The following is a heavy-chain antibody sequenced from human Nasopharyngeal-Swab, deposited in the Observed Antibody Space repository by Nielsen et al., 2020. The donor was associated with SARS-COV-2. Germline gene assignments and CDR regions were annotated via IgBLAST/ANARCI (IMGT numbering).Heavy chain of an antibody. D-gene: IGHD3-22*01. V-gene: IGHV3-23*01. CDR2: IGGSGVTT. CDR1: GFIFSDYA. Sequence: GESLKISCSASGFIFSDYAMSWVRQAPGKGLEWVSVIGGSGVTTYYAASVKGRFTISRDNSKNTLYLQMNSLRAEDTAVYYCAKDDRITMISVVTIFDSWGQRTLVTVSS. J-gene: IGHJ4*02. CDR3: AKDDRITMISVVTIFDS.